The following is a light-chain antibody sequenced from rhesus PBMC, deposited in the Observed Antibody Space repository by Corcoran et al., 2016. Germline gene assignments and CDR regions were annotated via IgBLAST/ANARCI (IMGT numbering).Light chain of an antibody. CDR1: SSDVGGYNY. V-gene: IGLV2S7*01. J-gene: IGLJ1*01. CDR2: GVS. Sequence: QAAPTQPPSGSGSPGQAVTITCTGTSSDVGGYNYVSWYQQLPGKAPKLVISGVSKQPSGVSDRFSGSKSGNTASLPISGLQAEDEAHYYCCSYTTSSTFIFAAGTRLTVL. CDR3: CSYTTSSTFI.